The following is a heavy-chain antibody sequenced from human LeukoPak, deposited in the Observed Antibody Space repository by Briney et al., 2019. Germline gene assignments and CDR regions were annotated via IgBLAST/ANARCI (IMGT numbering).Heavy chain of an antibody. CDR2: IRSKAYGGTT. V-gene: IGHV3-49*03. J-gene: IGHJ4*02. Sequence: GGSLRLSCAASGFTFSSYAMSWFRQAPGKGLEWVGFIRSKAYGGTTEYAASVKGRFTISRDDSKSIAYLQMNSLKTEDTAVYYCTRGVEYYYDSSGYYDYWGQGTLVTVSS. CDR1: GFTFSSYA. D-gene: IGHD3-22*01. CDR3: TRGVEYYYDSSGYYDY.